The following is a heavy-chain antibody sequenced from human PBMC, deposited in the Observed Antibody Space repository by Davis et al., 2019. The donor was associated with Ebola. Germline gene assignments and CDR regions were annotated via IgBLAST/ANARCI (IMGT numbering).Heavy chain of an antibody. Sequence: GESLKISCAASGFTFDDYGMSWVRQAPGKGLVWVSRINSDGSSTSYADSVKGRFTISRDNAKNTAYLQMNSLKTEDTAVYYCTTTYYYDSSGTLVADYWGQGTLVTVSS. CDR2: INSDGSST. CDR3: TTTYYYDSSGTLVADY. CDR1: GFTFDDYG. J-gene: IGHJ4*02. D-gene: IGHD3-22*01. V-gene: IGHV3-74*01.